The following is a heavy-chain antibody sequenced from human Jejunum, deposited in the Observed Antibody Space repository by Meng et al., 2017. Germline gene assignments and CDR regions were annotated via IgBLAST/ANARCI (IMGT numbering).Heavy chain of an antibody. Sequence: GSRRGAADPSGLLLPPCAFSRALIGASNVESLVPPAPGRALEGNGEIYNPWSTNYNPSLKSRVTMSLDKSKTRSFLDLTSVTAADTAVYYCARDLLGPAIAASGYFDPWGQGTLVTVSS. J-gene: IGHJ5*02. D-gene: IGHD5-12*01. CDR1: RALIGASNV. CDR2: IYNPWST. V-gene: IGHV4-4*02. CDR3: ARDLLGPAIAASGYFDP.